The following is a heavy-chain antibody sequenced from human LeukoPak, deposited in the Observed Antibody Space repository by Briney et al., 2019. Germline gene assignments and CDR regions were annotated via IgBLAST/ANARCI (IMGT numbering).Heavy chain of an antibody. CDR3: ARDYRAWFDP. D-gene: IGHD4-11*01. Sequence: SQTLSLTCTVSGGSISSGSYYWSWIRQPAGKGLEWIGRIYTSGSTNYNPCLKSRVTISVDTSKNQFSLKLSSVTAADTAVYYCARDYRAWFDPWGQGTLVTVSP. V-gene: IGHV4-61*02. CDR2: IYTSGST. CDR1: GGSISSGSYY. J-gene: IGHJ5*02.